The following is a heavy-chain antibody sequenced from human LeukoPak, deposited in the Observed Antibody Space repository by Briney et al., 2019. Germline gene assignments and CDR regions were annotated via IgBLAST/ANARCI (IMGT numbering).Heavy chain of an antibody. CDR3: TRKLDSGPFDY. CDR1: GFTFSSYW. J-gene: IGHJ4*02. Sequence: GGSLRLSCAVSGFTFSSYWMHWVRQASGKGLEWVGRIRSKANSYATAYAASVKGRFTISRDDSKNTAYLQMNSLKTEDTAAYYCTRKLDSGPFDYWGQGTLVTVSS. D-gene: IGHD1-26*01. V-gene: IGHV3-73*01. CDR2: IRSKANSYAT.